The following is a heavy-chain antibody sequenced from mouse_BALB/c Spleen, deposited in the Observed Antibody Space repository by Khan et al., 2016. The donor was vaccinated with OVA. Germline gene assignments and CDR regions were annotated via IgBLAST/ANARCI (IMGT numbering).Heavy chain of an antibody. J-gene: IGHJ4*01. V-gene: IGHV3-2*02. CDR1: GYSITSDYA. Sequence: EVQLQESGPGLVKPSQSLSLTCTVTGYSITSDYAWNWIRQFPGNKLECMGYISSSGSPNYTPALKSRISITRDTSKNQFFLQLNSVTTEDTATYYCARDGSRYNYAMDYLGQGTSVTVSS. CDR3: ARDGSRYNYAMDY. CDR2: ISSSGSP. D-gene: IGHD2-3*01.